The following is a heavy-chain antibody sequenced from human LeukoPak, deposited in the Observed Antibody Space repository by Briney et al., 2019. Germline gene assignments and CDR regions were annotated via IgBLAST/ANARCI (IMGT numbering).Heavy chain of an antibody. Sequence: ASVKVSCKASGYTLTSYDINWVRQATGQGLEWMGWMNPNSGKTGYAQKFQGRITITRNTSISTAYMELSSLRSEDTAVYYCARETPSRYFDYWGQGTLVTVTS. J-gene: IGHJ4*02. CDR3: ARETPSRYFDY. CDR1: GYTLTSYD. D-gene: IGHD4-23*01. V-gene: IGHV1-8*01. CDR2: MNPNSGKT.